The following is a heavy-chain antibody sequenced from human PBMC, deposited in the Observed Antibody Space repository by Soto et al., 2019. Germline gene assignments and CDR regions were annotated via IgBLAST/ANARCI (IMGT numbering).Heavy chain of an antibody. D-gene: IGHD6-19*01. CDR2: IYYSGST. CDR3: GRHVMLSSGWYGGWAFDI. CDR1: GGSISSYY. Sequence: PSETLSLTCTVSGGSISSYYWSWIRQPPGKGLEWIGYIYYSGSTNYNPSLKSRVTISVDTSKNQFSLKLSSVTAADTAVYYCGRHVMLSSGWYGGWAFDIWGQGTMVTVSS. J-gene: IGHJ3*02. V-gene: IGHV4-59*08.